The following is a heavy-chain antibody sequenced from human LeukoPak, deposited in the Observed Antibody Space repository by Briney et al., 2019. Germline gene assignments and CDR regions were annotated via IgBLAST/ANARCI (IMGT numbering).Heavy chain of an antibody. CDR1: GFTFSSYA. Sequence: VGSLRLSCAASGFTFSSYAMSWVRQAPGKGLEWVSAISGSGGSTYYADSVKGRFTISRDNFKNTRYLQMNSLRAEDRAVSYCATDFGGWAVGFDYWGQGTLVTVSS. V-gene: IGHV3-23*01. CDR3: ATDFGGWAVGFDY. D-gene: IGHD1-26*01. CDR2: ISGSGGST. J-gene: IGHJ4*02.